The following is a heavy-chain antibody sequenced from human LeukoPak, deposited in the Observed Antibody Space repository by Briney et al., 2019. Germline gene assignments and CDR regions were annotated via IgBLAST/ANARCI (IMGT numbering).Heavy chain of an antibody. J-gene: IGHJ4*02. CDR3: AKDDAWLRFGE. CDR2: ISPSGDIT. Sequence: GGSPRLSCAASGFPFTNHAMNWFGRVPGKGLNWVSGISPSGDITYYADSVKGRFTISRDNSKNTLYLEVISLTAEDTAVYYCAKDDAWLRFGEWSQGTLVTVSS. CDR1: GFPFTNHA. V-gene: IGHV3-23*01. D-gene: IGHD3-10*01.